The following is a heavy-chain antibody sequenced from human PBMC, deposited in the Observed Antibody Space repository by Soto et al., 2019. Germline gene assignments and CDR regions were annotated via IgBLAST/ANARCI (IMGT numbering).Heavy chain of an antibody. CDR3: AREIFPYGIDV. V-gene: IGHV4-30-2*01. Sequence: QVQLQESGSGLVKPSQTLSLTCAVSGGSISSGGYSWSWIRQPPGRGLEWIGNIYPSGSANYSPSLMTRATISLDRSMNQFSLKLPSVTAADTAIYYCAREIFPYGIDVWGPGTTVTVSS. D-gene: IGHD3-3*01. CDR1: GGSISSGGYS. CDR2: IYPSGSA. J-gene: IGHJ6*02.